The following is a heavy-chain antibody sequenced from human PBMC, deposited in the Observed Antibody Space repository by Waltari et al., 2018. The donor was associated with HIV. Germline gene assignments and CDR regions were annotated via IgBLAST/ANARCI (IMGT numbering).Heavy chain of an antibody. D-gene: IGHD3-22*01. Sequence: EVQLVDSGGGLVQPGSPLRPPCAGAGIASDHYAMHWVRQRPGKGLEWVSAISYNSGSAAYADSVRGRFTVSRDNSKNSVYLQMDSLRPEDTAFYFCAKDHGGYWRRDDIYFDVWGRGTKVTVSS. CDR1: GIASDHYA. CDR3: AKDHGGYWRRDDIYFDV. CDR2: ISYNSGSA. J-gene: IGHJ3*01. V-gene: IGHV3-9*01.